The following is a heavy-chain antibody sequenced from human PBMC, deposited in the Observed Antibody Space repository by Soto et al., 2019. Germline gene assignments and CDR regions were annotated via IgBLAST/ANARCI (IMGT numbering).Heavy chain of an antibody. CDR1: GFSFSTHS. D-gene: IGHD3-3*01. Sequence: QVHLVESGGGVVQPGRSLRLSCEASGFSFSTHSFHWVRQAPGKGLEWVAVISDDGSSINYADSVKGRFTISRDNPKNVLYIQMNSLKDEYTAGYYCAREVFDDFEGFFGTHTFYFDYGSQGTQVTVSS. CDR3: AREVFDDFEGFFGTHTFYFDY. J-gene: IGHJ4*02. V-gene: IGHV3-30-3*01. CDR2: ISDDGSSI.